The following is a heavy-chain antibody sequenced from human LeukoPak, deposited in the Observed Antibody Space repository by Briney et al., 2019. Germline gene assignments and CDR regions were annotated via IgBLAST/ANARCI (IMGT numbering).Heavy chain of an antibody. D-gene: IGHD3-9*01. CDR1: GGSVSSGSYY. CDR3: ARDILRNYFDY. CDR2: IYYSGST. J-gene: IGHJ4*02. Sequence: SETLSLTCTVSGGSVSSGSYYWSWIRQPPGKGLEWIGYIYYSGSTNYNPSLKSRVTISVDTSKNQFSLKLSSVTAADTAVYYCARDILRNYFDYWGQRTLVTVSS. V-gene: IGHV4-61*01.